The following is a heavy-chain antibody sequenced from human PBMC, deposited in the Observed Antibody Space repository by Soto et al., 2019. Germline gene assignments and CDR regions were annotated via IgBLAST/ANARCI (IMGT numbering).Heavy chain of an antibody. CDR2: IYYSGST. CDR1: GGSISSSSYY. V-gene: IGHV4-39*01. J-gene: IGHJ4*02. CDR3: ASRGYSYGRIDY. Sequence: SDTLSLTCTVSGGSISSSSYYWGWIRQPPGKGLEWIGSIYYSGSTYYNPSLKSRVTISVDTSKNQFSLKLSSVTAADTAVYYCASRGYSYGRIDYWGQGTLVTVSS. D-gene: IGHD5-18*01.